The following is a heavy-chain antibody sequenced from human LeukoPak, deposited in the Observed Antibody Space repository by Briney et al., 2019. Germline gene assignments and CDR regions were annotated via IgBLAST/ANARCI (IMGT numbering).Heavy chain of an antibody. D-gene: IGHD3-10*01. CDR2: IYSGGST. J-gene: IGHJ5*02. V-gene: IGHV3-53*01. Sequence: PGGSLRLSCAASGFTVSSNYMSWVRQAPGKGLEWVSVIYSGGSTYYADSVKGRFTISRDNAKNSLYLQMNSLRAEDTAVYYCARDSGVLWFGELPNWFDPWGQGTLVTVSS. CDR3: ARDSGVLWFGELPNWFDP. CDR1: GFTVSSNY.